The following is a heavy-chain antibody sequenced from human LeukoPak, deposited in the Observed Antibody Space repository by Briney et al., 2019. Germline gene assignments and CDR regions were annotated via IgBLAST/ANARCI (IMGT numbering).Heavy chain of an antibody. CDR3: ARNQEGHYYDSSGTIDY. V-gene: IGHV3-30*02. D-gene: IGHD3-22*01. CDR2: IRYDGSNK. CDR1: GFTFSNYG. J-gene: IGHJ4*02. Sequence: GGSLRLSCAASGFTFSNYGMHWVRQAPGKGLEWVAFIRYDGSNKYYADSVKGRFTISRDNSKNTLYLQMNSLRAEDTAVYYCARNQEGHYYDSSGTIDYWGQGTLVTVSS.